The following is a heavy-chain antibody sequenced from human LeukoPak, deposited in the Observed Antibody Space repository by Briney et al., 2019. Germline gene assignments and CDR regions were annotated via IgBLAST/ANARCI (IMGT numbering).Heavy chain of an antibody. J-gene: IGHJ4*02. D-gene: IGHD2-2*01. V-gene: IGHV3-15*05. CDR3: TTLTLAYCTSTTCFDPNWGFDY. Sequence: GGSLRLSCAASGFTFSNAWMSWVRQPPAKGLEWVGRVKSKTDGGTRDYAVLVKGRFTISKDDSKNIPYLQMNSLKSEDTAVYYCTTLTLAYCTSTTCFDPNWGFDYWGQGTLVTVSS. CDR2: VKSKTDGGTR. CDR1: GFTFSNAW.